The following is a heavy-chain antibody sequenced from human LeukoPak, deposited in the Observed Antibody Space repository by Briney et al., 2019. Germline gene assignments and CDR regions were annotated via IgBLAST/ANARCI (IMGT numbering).Heavy chain of an antibody. CDR2: INPSGGST. Sequence: GASVKVSCKASGYTLTSYYMHWVRQAPGQGLEWMGIINPSGGSTSYAQKFQGRVTMTRDTSTSTVYMELSSLRSEDTAVYYCARGPDIVVVPAANGMDVWGQGTTVTVSS. V-gene: IGHV1-46*01. D-gene: IGHD2-2*01. CDR1: GYTLTSYY. J-gene: IGHJ6*02. CDR3: ARGPDIVVVPAANGMDV.